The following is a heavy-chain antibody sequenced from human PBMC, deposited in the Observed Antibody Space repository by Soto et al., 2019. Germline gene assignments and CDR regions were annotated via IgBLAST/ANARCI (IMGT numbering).Heavy chain of an antibody. Sequence: QVQLEQSGAEVKKPGASVKVSCKASGYTFTRSGISWVRQAPGQGPEWMGWISSYNGDTNYAQTFQGRVTMTTDTSTSTAYRELRSLRSDDTAVYYCAREGVAPYCYYGMDVWGQGTPVTVSS. CDR2: ISSYNGDT. CDR1: GYTFTRSG. CDR3: AREGVAPYCYYGMDV. D-gene: IGHD5-12*01. V-gene: IGHV1-18*01. J-gene: IGHJ6*02.